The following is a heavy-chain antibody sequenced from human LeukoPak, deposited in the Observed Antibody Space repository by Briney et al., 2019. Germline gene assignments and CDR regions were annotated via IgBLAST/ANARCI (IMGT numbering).Heavy chain of an antibody. CDR3: ARQFGTVTSNWFDP. CDR1: GYTFTSYG. Sequence: ASVKVSCKASGYTFTSYGISWVRQAPGQGLEWMGWISAYNGNTNYAQKLQGRVTMTTDTSTSTAYMELRSLRSDDTAVYYCARQFGTVTSNWFDPWGQGTLVTFSS. J-gene: IGHJ5*02. CDR2: ISAYNGNT. D-gene: IGHD4-11*01. V-gene: IGHV1-18*01.